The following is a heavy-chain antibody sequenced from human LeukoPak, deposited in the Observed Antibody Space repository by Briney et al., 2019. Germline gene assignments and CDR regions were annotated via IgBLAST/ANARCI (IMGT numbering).Heavy chain of an antibody. CDR2: INPDGRDT. Sequence: GGSLRLSCAASGFTFTSYSMNWVRQAPGKGLEWVAHINPDGRDTYYVDSVKGRFTISRDNAQNSMYLQMNSLRVEDTAVYYCTSWGDTTAEYFQRWGQGTLVTVSS. V-gene: IGHV3-7*01. D-gene: IGHD2-21*02. J-gene: IGHJ1*01. CDR3: TSWGDTTAEYFQR. CDR1: GFTFTSYS.